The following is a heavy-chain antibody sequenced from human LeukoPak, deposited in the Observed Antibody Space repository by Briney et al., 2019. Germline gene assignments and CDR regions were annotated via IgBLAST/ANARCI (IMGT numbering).Heavy chain of an antibody. V-gene: IGHV1-3*01. Sequence: ASVKVSCKASGYTFSTYAMHWVRQAPGQRLEWMGWINVGNGNIKYSQKFQGRVTITWDTSASTAYMELSSLRSEDTTVYYCARGGGAGYNYASFDYWGQGTLVTVSS. CDR3: ARGGGAGYNYASFDY. J-gene: IGHJ4*02. CDR2: INVGNGNI. D-gene: IGHD5-18*01. CDR1: GYTFSTYA.